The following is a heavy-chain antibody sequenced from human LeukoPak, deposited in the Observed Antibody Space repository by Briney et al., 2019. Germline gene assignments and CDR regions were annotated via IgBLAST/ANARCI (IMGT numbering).Heavy chain of an antibody. Sequence: PGGSLRLSCAASGFTFSSYGMHWARQAPGKGLEWVAFIRYDGSNKYYADSVKGRFTISRDNSKNTLYLQMNSLRAEDTAVYYCAKDIFRQQLVREYFDYWGQGTLVTVSS. CDR2: IRYDGSNK. CDR1: GFTFSSYG. D-gene: IGHD6-13*01. CDR3: AKDIFRQQLVREYFDY. V-gene: IGHV3-30*02. J-gene: IGHJ4*02.